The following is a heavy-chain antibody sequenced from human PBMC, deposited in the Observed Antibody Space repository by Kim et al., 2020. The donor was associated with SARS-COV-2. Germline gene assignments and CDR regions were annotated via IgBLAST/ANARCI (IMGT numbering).Heavy chain of an antibody. Sequence: GGSLRLSCAASGFTFSSYGMHWVRQAPGKGLEWVAVISYDGSNKYYADSVKGRFTISRDNSKNTLYLQMNSLRAEDTAVYYCAKDTGGGSYYDFWSGYYIDDYWGQGTLVTVSS. V-gene: IGHV3-30*18. CDR1: GFTFSSYG. CDR2: ISYDGSNK. CDR3: AKDTGGGSYYDFWSGYYIDDY. D-gene: IGHD3-3*01. J-gene: IGHJ4*02.